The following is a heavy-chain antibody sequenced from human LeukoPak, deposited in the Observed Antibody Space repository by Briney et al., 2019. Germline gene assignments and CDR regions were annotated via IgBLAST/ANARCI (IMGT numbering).Heavy chain of an antibody. CDR3: ARDGGSGTYAAFDI. CDR2: ISSSGSTI. J-gene: IGHJ3*02. V-gene: IGHV3-11*01. Sequence: PGGSLRLSCAASGFTFSDYYMNWIRQAPGKGLEWVSYISSSGSTIYYADSVKGRFTIPRDNAKNSLYLQMNSLRAEDTAVYYCARDGGSGTYAAFDIWGQGTMVTVSS. D-gene: IGHD3-10*01. CDR1: GFTFSDYY.